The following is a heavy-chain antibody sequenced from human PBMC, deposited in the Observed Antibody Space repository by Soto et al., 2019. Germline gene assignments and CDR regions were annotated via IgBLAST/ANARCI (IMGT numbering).Heavy chain of an antibody. J-gene: IGHJ5*02. CDR2: IYYSGST. V-gene: IGHV4-59*12. D-gene: IGHD3-10*01. CDR1: GGSISSYY. CDR3: ARVGFESENWFDP. Sequence: SETLSLTCTVSGGSISSYYWSWIRQPPGKGLEWIGYIYYSGSTYYNPSPKSRVTISIDTSKNQFSLKLNSVTAADTAVYYCARVGFESENWFDPWGQGTLVTVSS.